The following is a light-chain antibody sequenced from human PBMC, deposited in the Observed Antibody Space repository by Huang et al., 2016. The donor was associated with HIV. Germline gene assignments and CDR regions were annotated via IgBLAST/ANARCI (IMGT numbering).Light chain of an antibody. J-gene: IGKJ1*01. CDR1: QSVVSN. CDR3: QQYNNWPRT. Sequence: EIVMTQSPATLSVSPGERATLSCRASQSVVSNLAWYQQKPGQAPRLRIFGGYNRATGIAGRFSGSGSGTEFTLSISSLQSEDSAIYYCQQYNNWPRTFGQGTKVEIK. CDR2: GGY. V-gene: IGKV3-15*01.